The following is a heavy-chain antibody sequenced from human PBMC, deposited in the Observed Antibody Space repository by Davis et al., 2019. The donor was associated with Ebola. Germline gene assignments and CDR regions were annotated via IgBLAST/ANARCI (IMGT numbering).Heavy chain of an antibody. D-gene: IGHD2-2*01. V-gene: IGHV3-7*03. CDR2: IKEDGSEK. CDR3: ARVSVPAALVPIDYYAMDV. J-gene: IGHJ6*02. CDR1: GFTFNRYW. Sequence: PGGSLRLSRAASGFTFNRYWMSWVRQAPGKGLQWVANIKEDGSEKYYVDSVKGRFTISRDNAKNSLYLQMNSLRAEDTAVYYCARVSVPAALVPIDYYAMDVWGQGTTVTVSS.